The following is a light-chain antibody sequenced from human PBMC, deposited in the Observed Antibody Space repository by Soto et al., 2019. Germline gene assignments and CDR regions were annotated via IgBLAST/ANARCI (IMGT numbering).Light chain of an antibody. CDR3: QQYNTKGT. CDR1: RSISTR. Sequence: DIQMTQSPPTLSASVGDRVTIACRASRSISTRLAWYQQKPGKVPKVLIYKASSLESGVPARFSGSGSGTELTLTISSLQPDDFATYYRQQYNTKGTFGQGTKVEIK. V-gene: IGKV1-5*03. J-gene: IGKJ1*01. CDR2: KAS.